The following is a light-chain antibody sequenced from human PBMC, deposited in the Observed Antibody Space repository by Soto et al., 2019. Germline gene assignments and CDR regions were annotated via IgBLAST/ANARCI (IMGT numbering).Light chain of an antibody. CDR1: QSVSID. CDR2: DAS. V-gene: IGKV3-11*01. Sequence: EIVLTQSPATLSLSPGDRATLSCRASQSVSIDLAWYQQKVGQAPRLLIYDASNRAAGIPARFSGSGSGTDFTLTISSLEPEDFAVYYCQQRQNWPPLTFGQGTRLEIK. CDR3: QQRQNWPPLT. J-gene: IGKJ5*01.